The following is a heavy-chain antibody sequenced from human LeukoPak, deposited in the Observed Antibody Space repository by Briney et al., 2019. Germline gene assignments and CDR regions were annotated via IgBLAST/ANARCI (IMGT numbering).Heavy chain of an antibody. CDR3: ARGILWFGDHQPYYYYMDV. CDR1: GYTFTSYY. J-gene: IGHJ6*03. CDR2: INPSGGST. D-gene: IGHD3-10*01. V-gene: IGHV1-46*01. Sequence: ASVKVSCKASGYTFTSYYMHWVRQAPGQGLEWMGIINPSGGSTSYAQKFQGRVTMTRDTSTSTVYMELSSLRSEDTAVYYCARGILWFGDHQPYYYYMDVWGKGTTVTISS.